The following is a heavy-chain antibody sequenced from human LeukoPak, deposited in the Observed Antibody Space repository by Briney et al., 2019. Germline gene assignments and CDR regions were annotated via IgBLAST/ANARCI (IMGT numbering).Heavy chain of an antibody. CDR3: ARNYYDSSGYRGDWFDP. V-gene: IGHV4-4*07. D-gene: IGHD3-22*01. Sequence: SETLSLTCTVSGDSISSYYWSWIRQPAGKGLEWIGRIYTSGSTNYNPSLKSRVTMSVDTSKNQFSLKLSSVTAADTAVYYCARNYYDSSGYRGDWFDPWGQGTLVTVSS. CDR1: GDSISSYY. J-gene: IGHJ5*02. CDR2: IYTSGST.